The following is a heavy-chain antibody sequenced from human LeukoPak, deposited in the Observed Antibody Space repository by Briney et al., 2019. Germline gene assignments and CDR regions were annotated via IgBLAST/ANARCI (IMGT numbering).Heavy chain of an antibody. V-gene: IGHV3-7*01. CDR1: GFTFTTCY. CDR3: ASDISWRQFDY. CDR2: ISQDGSDP. Sequence: GGSLRLSCVASGFTFTTCYMAWVRQVPGFGLEWVAEISQDGSDPVYVDSVKGRFTLSRDDATKSVFLQMNSLRVEDTAVYYCASDISWRQFDYWGRGTLVTVSS. J-gene: IGHJ4*02.